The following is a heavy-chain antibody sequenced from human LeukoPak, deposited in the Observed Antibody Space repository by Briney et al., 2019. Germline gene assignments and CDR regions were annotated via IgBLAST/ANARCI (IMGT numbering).Heavy chain of an antibody. D-gene: IGHD3-10*01. J-gene: IGHJ3*02. V-gene: IGHV3-30*18. CDR3: AKDYHYYGSAFDI. CDR2: ISYDGSNK. CDR1: GFTSSSYG. Sequence: GGSLRLSCAASGFTSSSYGMHWVRQAPGKGLEWVAVISYDGSNKYYADSVKGRFTISRDNSKNTLYLQMNSLRAEDTAVYYCAKDYHYYGSAFDIWGQGTMVTVSS.